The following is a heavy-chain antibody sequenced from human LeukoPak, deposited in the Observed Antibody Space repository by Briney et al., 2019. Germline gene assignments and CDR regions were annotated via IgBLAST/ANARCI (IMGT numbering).Heavy chain of an antibody. V-gene: IGHV1-8*03. CDR3: ARDYFGSPSALDY. CDR1: GYTFTCYD. D-gene: IGHD1-26*01. CDR2: MNPNSGNT. Sequence: ASVKVSCKASGYTFTCYDINWVRQATGQGLEWMGWMNPNSGNTGYAQKFQGRVTITRNTSISTAYMELSSLRSEDTAVYYCARDYFGSPSALDYWGQGTLVTVSS. J-gene: IGHJ4*02.